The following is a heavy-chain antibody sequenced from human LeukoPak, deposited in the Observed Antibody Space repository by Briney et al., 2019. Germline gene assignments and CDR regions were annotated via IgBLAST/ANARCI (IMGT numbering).Heavy chain of an antibody. J-gene: IGHJ4*02. CDR3: ARDRATDSGSYFPDY. CDR1: GGTFSSYA. D-gene: IGHD1-26*01. CDR2: IIPIFGTA. V-gene: IGHV1-69*05. Sequence: ASVKVSCKASGGTFSSYAISWVRQAPGQGLEWMGGIIPIFGTANYAQKFQGRVTITRDTSTSTVYMELSSLRSEDTAVYYCARDRATDSGSYFPDYWGQGTLVTVSS.